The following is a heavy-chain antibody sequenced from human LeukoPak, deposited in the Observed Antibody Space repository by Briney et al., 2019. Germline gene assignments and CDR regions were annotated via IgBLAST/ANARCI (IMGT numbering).Heavy chain of an antibody. CDR1: GGSFSGYY. J-gene: IGHJ4*02. V-gene: IGHV4-34*01. D-gene: IGHD3-3*01. CDR3: ARGEYDFWSGFQPLDY. CDR2: INHSGST. Sequence: KASETLSLTCAVYGGSFSGYYWSWIRQPPGKGLEWIGEINHSGSTNYNPSLKSRVTISVDTSKNQFSLKLSSVTAADTAVYYCARGEYDFWSGFQPLDYWGQGTLVTVSS.